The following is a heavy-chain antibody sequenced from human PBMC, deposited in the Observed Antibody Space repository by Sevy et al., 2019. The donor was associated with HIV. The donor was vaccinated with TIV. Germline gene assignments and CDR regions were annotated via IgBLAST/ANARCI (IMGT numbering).Heavy chain of an antibody. J-gene: IGHJ2*01. CDR1: GFTFTDYD. Sequence: GGSLRLTCAASGFTFTDYDMQWVRQGSGRGLEWVSGISPVDDTNYPDFLKGRFSIARENAKKSLFLQINSLRAEDTAVYYCVRAGGTFDSYWYFDLWGRGTLVTVSS. CDR3: VRAGGTFDSYWYFDL. V-gene: IGHV3-13*01. D-gene: IGHD1-26*01. CDR2: ISPVDDT.